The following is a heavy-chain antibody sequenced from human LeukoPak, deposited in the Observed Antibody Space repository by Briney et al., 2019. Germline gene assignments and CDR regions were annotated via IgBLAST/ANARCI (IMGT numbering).Heavy chain of an antibody. CDR1: GGSISSYY. CDR3: SGQVTSAAGTNCFDL. Sequence: AETLSLSCTASGGSISSYYWSWIRQPPGKGLEWIGYIHYRWSIHNYPSLMSRVTITVDTYKKQFSLKLMTVTAADAAVYYCSGQVTSAAGTNCFDLWGQGTRVTVSS. V-gene: IGHV4-59*08. D-gene: IGHD6-13*01. J-gene: IGHJ5*02. CDR2: IHYRWSI.